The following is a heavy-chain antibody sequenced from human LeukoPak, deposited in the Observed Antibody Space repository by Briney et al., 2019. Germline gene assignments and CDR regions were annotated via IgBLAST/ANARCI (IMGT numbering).Heavy chain of an antibody. CDR2: ISGSGGST. J-gene: IGHJ4*02. Sequence: QSGGSLRLSCAASGFTFSSYAMSWVRQAPGKGLEWVSAISGSGGSTYYADSVKGRFTISRDNSKNTLYLQMNSLRAEDTAVYYCGKAGSSRTAPFGYWGQGTLVTVSS. D-gene: IGHD2-2*01. V-gene: IGHV3-23*01. CDR1: GFTFSSYA. CDR3: GKAGSSRTAPFGY.